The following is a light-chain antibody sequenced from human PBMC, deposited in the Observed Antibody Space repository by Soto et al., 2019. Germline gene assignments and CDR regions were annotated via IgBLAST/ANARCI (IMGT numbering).Light chain of an antibody. CDR3: QQYGNSIPIT. CDR1: QSVTSN. J-gene: IGKJ5*01. V-gene: IGKV3D-15*01. Sequence: EIVMTQSPPTLSVSPWERATLSCSDSQSVTSNLAWYQQKPGQAPRLLLYGASTRATGIPDRFSGSGSGTDFTPTISRLEPEDFAVYYCQQYGNSIPITFGQGTRLEIK. CDR2: GAS.